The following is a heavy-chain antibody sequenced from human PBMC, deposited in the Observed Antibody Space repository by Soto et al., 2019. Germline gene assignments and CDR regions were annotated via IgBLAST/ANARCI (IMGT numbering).Heavy chain of an antibody. CDR1: GFTFSSYA. CDR3: AISVDIVATMGMRGDY. Sequence: GGSLRLSCAASGFTFSSYAMSWVRQAPGKGLEWVSAISGSGGSTYYADSVKGRFTISRDNSKNTLYLQMNSLRAEDTAVYYCAISVDIVATMGMRGDYWGQGTLVTVSS. CDR2: ISGSGGST. V-gene: IGHV3-23*01. J-gene: IGHJ4*02. D-gene: IGHD5-12*01.